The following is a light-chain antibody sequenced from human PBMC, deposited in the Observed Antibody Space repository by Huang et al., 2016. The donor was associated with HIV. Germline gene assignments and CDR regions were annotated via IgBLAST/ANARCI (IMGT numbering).Light chain of an antibody. CDR1: QSIKSNC. CDR3: QQYGSSPVT. CDR2: DAA. J-gene: IGKJ3*01. V-gene: IGKV3D-20*01. Sequence: ETVLTQSPATLALAPGERATLSCGAGQSIKSNCIAWFQQKRGQAPRRLIDDAAYRATAIPGWFSGRGSGTDFTLTISGLEPEDFAVYWCQQYGSSPVTVGPGTKVDIK.